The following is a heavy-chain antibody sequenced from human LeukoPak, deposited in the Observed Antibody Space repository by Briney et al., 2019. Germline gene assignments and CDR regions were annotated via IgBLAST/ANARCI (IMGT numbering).Heavy chain of an antibody. J-gene: IGHJ4*02. CDR1: GFTFSSHA. D-gene: IGHD3-9*01. CDR3: AKLSYYDILSPSYYFDY. CDR2: ISISGGNT. V-gene: IGHV3-23*01. Sequence: GGSLRLSCAASGFTFSSHATSWVRQAPGKGLEWVSAISISGGNTYSATSVKGRFAIFTDNSKNTPYLQINSLRAQDTAVFYCAKLSYYDILSPSYYFDYWGQGTLVTVSS.